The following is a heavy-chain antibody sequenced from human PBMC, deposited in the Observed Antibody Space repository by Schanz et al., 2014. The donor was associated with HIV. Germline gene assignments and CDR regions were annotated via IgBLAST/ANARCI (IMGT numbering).Heavy chain of an antibody. Sequence: QVQLAESGGGLVKPGGSLRLSCAASGFSFSDFYMSWIRQAPGKGLEWVAAMWYDESHKGYADSVKGRFTISRDTFKNTVYLQMNSLRSEDTAVYYCAKASESIFGVEGLDFWGQGTLVIVSS. CDR1: GFSFSDFY. J-gene: IGHJ4*02. D-gene: IGHD3-3*01. V-gene: IGHV3-30*02. CDR2: MWYDESHK. CDR3: AKASESIFGVEGLDF.